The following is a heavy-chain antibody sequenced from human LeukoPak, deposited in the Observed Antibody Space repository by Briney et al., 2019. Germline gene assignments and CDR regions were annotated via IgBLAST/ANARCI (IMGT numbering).Heavy chain of an antibody. V-gene: IGHV3-43*02. J-gene: IGHJ4*02. CDR1: GLNFDDSA. CDR2: ISADGGST. Sequence: GGSLRLSCVASGLNFDDSAMHWVRQAPGKGLEWVSLISADGGSTFSADSVKGRFSISRDNSKNSLYLQMNSLRSEDTAMYYCARESGKFDYWGQGTLVAVSS. CDR3: ARESGKFDY.